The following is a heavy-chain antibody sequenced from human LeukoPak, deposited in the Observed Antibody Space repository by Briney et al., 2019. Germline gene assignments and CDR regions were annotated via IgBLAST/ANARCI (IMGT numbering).Heavy chain of an antibody. D-gene: IGHD3-10*01. J-gene: IGHJ5*02. CDR3: ARSRQASGLLSS. CDR1: GGSISSYY. V-gene: IGHV4-59*12. CDR2: IYYSGST. Sequence: SETLSLTCTVSGGSISSYYWSWIRQPPGKGLEWIGYIYYSGSTNYNPSLKSRVTISVDRPKNQFFLNVTSLTAADTAVYYCARSRQASGLLSSWGQGTPVVVSS.